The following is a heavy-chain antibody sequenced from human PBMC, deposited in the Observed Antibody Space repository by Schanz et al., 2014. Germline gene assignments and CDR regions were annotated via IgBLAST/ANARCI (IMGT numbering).Heavy chain of an antibody. D-gene: IGHD1-26*01. Sequence: VQLVESGGGVVRPGRSLRLSCAASGFTFNNYGMHWVRQAPGKGLEWVSAISGSGGSTYYADSVKGRFTISRDNSKNTLYLQLNSLRAEDTAVYYCAKEVGATLFHWFDPWGQGTLVTVSS. J-gene: IGHJ5*02. CDR3: AKEVGATLFHWFDP. CDR1: GFTFNNYG. V-gene: IGHV3-23*04. CDR2: ISGSGGST.